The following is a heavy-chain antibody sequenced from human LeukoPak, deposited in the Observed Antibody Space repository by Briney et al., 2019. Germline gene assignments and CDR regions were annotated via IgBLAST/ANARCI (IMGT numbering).Heavy chain of an antibody. CDR2: ISYDEGKE. CDR1: GFTFTNHG. CDR3: ARDLETITGTIGYYYGLDV. J-gene: IGHJ6*01. Sequence: GGSLRLSCAASGFTFTNHGLHWVRQAPGKGLEWVAVISYDEGKEYYADSVKGRFTISRDNSKNTMFLQMNSLRAEDTAVYYCARDLETITGTIGYYYGLDVWGQGTTVTVSS. D-gene: IGHD1-7*01. V-gene: IGHV3-30*03.